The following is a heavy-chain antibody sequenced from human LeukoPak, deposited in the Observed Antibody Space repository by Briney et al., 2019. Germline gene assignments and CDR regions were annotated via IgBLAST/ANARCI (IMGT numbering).Heavy chain of an antibody. Sequence: GGSLRLSCLASGFTFSDYGIHWIGQAPGKGLEWVAFISYDGKKKFYADSVKGRFTISRDYSKNTLYLQMNSLRADATAVYYCAKDSYDYVWGSYRYLDYWGQGTLVTVSS. D-gene: IGHD3-16*02. CDR1: GFTFSDYG. J-gene: IGHJ4*02. CDR2: ISYDGKKK. CDR3: AKDSYDYVWGSYRYLDY. V-gene: IGHV3-30*18.